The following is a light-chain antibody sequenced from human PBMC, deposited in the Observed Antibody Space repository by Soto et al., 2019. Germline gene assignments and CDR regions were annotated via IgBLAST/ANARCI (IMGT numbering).Light chain of an antibody. CDR1: QDIRKD. J-gene: IGKJ2*01. Sequence: IHMTQSPSSLSAALGDRVTITCRASQDIRKDLAWYQQKPGKAPQILIYGASTLQTGVASRFSGSGSATDFTLTISSLQPEDSAAYYCLQDYNYPFTFGQGTKVDI. CDR2: GAS. CDR3: LQDYNYPFT. V-gene: IGKV1-6*01.